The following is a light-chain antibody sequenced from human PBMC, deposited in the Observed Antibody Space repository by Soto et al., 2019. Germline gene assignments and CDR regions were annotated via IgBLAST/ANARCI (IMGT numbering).Light chain of an antibody. CDR3: SSYAGSNKV. J-gene: IGLJ2*01. CDR1: SSDVGAYNY. Sequence: QSVLTQPPSASGSPGQSVTISCTGTSSDVGAYNYVSWYQQHPGKSPKLMIYEVSKWPSGVPDRFSGSKSGNTASLTVSGLQAEDEADYYGSSYAGSNKVFGGGTQLSVL. CDR2: EVS. V-gene: IGLV2-8*01.